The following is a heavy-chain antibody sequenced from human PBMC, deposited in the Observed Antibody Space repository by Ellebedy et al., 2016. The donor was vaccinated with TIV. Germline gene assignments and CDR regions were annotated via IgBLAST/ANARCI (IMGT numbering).Heavy chain of an antibody. Sequence: GESLKISCAASGFTFSDYAMHWVRQAPGKGLDWVLFISSSSNYIYYADSVKGRFTISRDNAKNSLFLEVNSLRAEDTAVYYCVRSDTRRYGDFWGQGTLVTVSS. CDR1: GFTFSDYA. CDR2: ISSSSNYI. D-gene: IGHD4-17*01. J-gene: IGHJ4*02. V-gene: IGHV3-21*01. CDR3: VRSDTRRYGDF.